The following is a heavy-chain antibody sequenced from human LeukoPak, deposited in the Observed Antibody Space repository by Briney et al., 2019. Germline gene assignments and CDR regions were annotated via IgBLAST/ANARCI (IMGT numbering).Heavy chain of an antibody. Sequence: PSETLSLTCTVSGGSISSSTSYWGWIRRPPGKGLEWIGSIYYSGSTYYNPSLKSRVTISVDTSKNQFSPRLSSVTAADTAVYFCARQMYYYDSSGYYDYWGQGALVTVSS. CDR1: GGSISSSTSY. D-gene: IGHD3-22*01. CDR2: IYYSGST. V-gene: IGHV4-39*01. J-gene: IGHJ4*02. CDR3: ARQMYYYDSSGYYDY.